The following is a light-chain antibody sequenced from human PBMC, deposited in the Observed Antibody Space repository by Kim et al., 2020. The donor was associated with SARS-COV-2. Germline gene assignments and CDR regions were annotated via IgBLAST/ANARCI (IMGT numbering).Light chain of an antibody. Sequence: SVAPGQTARITCSGDVLAKKYARWFQQEPGQAPVLVIYKDSERPAGIPERFSGSRSGTIATLPISGAQVEDEADYYCYSSADNNVVFGGGTQLTVL. CDR1: VLAKKY. V-gene: IGLV3-27*01. CDR2: KDS. J-gene: IGLJ2*01. CDR3: YSSADNNVV.